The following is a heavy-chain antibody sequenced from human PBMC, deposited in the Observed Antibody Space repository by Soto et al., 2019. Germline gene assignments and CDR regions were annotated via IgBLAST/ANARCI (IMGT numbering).Heavy chain of an antibody. CDR1: GGSISSSSYY. D-gene: IGHD4-4*01. CDR3: ARVLSNSGALDY. V-gene: IGHV4-39*07. Sequence: PSETLSLTRTVSGGSISSSSYYWGWIRQPPGKGLEWIGSIYYSGSTYYNPSLKSRVTISVDTSKNQFSLKLSSVTAPDTAMYYCARVLSNSGALDYWGQGTLVTVSS. CDR2: IYYSGST. J-gene: IGHJ4*02.